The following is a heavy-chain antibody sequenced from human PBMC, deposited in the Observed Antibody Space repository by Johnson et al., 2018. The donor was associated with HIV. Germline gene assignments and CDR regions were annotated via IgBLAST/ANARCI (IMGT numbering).Heavy chain of an antibody. CDR1: GFTFSSYG. Sequence: VQLVESGGGVVQPGRFLRLSCAASGFTFSSYGMHWVRQAPGKGLEWVSGINWNGGSTGYAESVKCRFTISRDNAKKSLFLEMNSLRAEDTAFYYCARATFYYDLSGYHAFDIWGQGTMVTVSS. CDR2: INWNGGST. V-gene: IGHV3-20*04. J-gene: IGHJ3*02. CDR3: ARATFYYDLSGYHAFDI. D-gene: IGHD3-22*01.